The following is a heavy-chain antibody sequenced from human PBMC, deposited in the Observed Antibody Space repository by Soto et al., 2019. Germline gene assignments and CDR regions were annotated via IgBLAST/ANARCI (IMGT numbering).Heavy chain of an antibody. D-gene: IGHD2-2*01. CDR2: IYYSGST. CDR1: GGSISSSSYY. V-gene: IGHV4-39*01. CDR3: ARLGYCSSTSCPPWDYFDY. J-gene: IGHJ4*02. Sequence: SETLSLTCTVSGGSISSSSYYWGWIRQPPGKGLEGIGRIYYSGSTYYNPSLKSRVTISVDTSKNQFSLKLSSVTAADTAVYYCARLGYCSSTSCPPWDYFDYWGQGTLVTVSS.